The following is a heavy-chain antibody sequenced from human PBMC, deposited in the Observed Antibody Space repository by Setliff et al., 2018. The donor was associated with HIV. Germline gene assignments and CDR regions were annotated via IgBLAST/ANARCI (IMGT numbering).Heavy chain of an antibody. D-gene: IGHD3-9*01. J-gene: IGHJ4*02. Sequence: LSLSCAASGFTFSSYWMSWVRLAPGKGLEWISSISHSSSPRHYADSVKGRFTISRDNAKNSLYLEINRLRADDTAVYFCARVITVLRSSDWSYYFDYWGQGTLVTVSS. CDR3: ARVITVLRSSDWSYYFDY. V-gene: IGHV3-21*04. CDR2: ISHSSSPR. CDR1: GFTFSSYW.